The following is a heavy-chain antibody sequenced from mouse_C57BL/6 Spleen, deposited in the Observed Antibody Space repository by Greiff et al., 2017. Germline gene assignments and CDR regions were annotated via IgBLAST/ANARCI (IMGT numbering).Heavy chain of an antibody. CDR1: GYTFTSYW. CDR3: ARSGEWGYYFDY. CDR2: INPSNGGT. Sequence: QVQLQQSGTELVKPGASVKLSCKASGYTFTSYWMHWVKQRPGQGLEWIGNINPSNGGTNYNEKFKSKATLTVDKSSSTAYMQLSSLTSEDSAVYYCARSGEWGYYFDYWGQGTTLTVSS. J-gene: IGHJ2*01. V-gene: IGHV1-53*01. D-gene: IGHD1-3*01.